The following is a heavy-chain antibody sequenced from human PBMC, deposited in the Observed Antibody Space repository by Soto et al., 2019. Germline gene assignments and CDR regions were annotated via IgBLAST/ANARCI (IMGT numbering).Heavy chain of an antibody. D-gene: IGHD6-13*01. CDR2: ISSNGGST. J-gene: IGHJ5*02. CDR3: ARSIAAAGTLWFDP. V-gene: IGHV3-64*01. Sequence: GESLRLSCAASGFTFSSYAMHWVRQAPGKGLEYVSAISSNGGSTYYANSVKGRFTISRDNSKNTLYLQMGSLRAEDMAVYYCARSIAAAGTLWFDPWGQGTLVTVSS. CDR1: GFTFSSYA.